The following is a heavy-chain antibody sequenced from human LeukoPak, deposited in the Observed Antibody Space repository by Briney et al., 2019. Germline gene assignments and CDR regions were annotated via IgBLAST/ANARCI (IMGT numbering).Heavy chain of an antibody. Sequence: TSETLSLTCTVSGGSISSSNYYWGWIRQPPGKGLEWLGSMSYTWNTYNNPSLKSRVTISVDTSKNQFSLRLSSVTAADTAVYFCTRGPQGSSTWYPIWGQGTMVTVSS. D-gene: IGHD6-13*01. CDR1: GGSISSSNYY. V-gene: IGHV4-39*01. CDR3: TRGPQGSSTWYPI. CDR2: MSYTWNT. J-gene: IGHJ3*02.